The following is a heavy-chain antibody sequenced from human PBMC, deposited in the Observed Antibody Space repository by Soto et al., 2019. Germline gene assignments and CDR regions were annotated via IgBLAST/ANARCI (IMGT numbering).Heavy chain of an antibody. Sequence: EVQLVESGGGLVQPGGSLRLSCAASGFTISSYSMNWVRQAPGKGLEWVSYISSSSSTIYYADSVKGRFTISRDNAKNSLYLQMNSLRDEDTAVYYCARELITMVRGVIDYWGQGTLVTVSS. CDR1: GFTISSYS. D-gene: IGHD3-10*01. CDR3: ARELITMVRGVIDY. J-gene: IGHJ4*02. CDR2: ISSSSSTI. V-gene: IGHV3-48*02.